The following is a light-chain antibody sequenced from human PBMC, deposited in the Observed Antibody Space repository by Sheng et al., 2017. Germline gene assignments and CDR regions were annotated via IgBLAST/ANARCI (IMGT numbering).Light chain of an antibody. V-gene: IGKV3-11*01. Sequence: DIVMTQSPATLSVSPGERASLSCRASQSVSNNLAWYQQKPGQAPRLLISGASTRATGIPARFNGGGSGTDFTLTISSLEPEDFAVYYCQQRRSWPLTFGGGTKVDI. J-gene: IGKJ4*01. CDR2: GAS. CDR3: QQRRSWPLT. CDR1: QSVSNN.